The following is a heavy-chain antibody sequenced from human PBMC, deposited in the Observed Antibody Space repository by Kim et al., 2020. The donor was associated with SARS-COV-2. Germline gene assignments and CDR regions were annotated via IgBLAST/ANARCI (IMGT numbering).Heavy chain of an antibody. CDR2: ISWNSGSI. V-gene: IGHV3-9*01. J-gene: IGHJ3*02. D-gene: IGHD6-19*01. CDR1: GFTFDDYA. CDR3: AKLAVARDDAFDI. Sequence: GGSLRLSCAASGFTFDDYAMHWVRQAPGKGLEWVSGISWNSGSIGYADSVNGRFTISRANAKNSLYLQMNSLRAEDTALYYCAKLAVARDDAFDIWGQGT.